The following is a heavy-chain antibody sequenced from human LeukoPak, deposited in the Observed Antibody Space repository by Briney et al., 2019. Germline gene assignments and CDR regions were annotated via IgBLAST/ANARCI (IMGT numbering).Heavy chain of an antibody. Sequence: GGSLRLSCAASGFTFSSYGMHWVRQAPGKGLEWVAFIRYDGSNKYYADSVKGRSTISRDNSKNTLYLQMNSLRAEDTAVYYCAKDTMRTTYYFDYWGQGTLVTVSS. CDR3: AKDTMRTTYYFDY. CDR1: GFTFSSYG. V-gene: IGHV3-30*02. CDR2: IRYDGSNK. J-gene: IGHJ4*02. D-gene: IGHD4-11*01.